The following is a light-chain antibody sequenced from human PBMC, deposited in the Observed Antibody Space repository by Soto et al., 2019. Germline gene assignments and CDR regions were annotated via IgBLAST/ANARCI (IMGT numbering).Light chain of an antibody. CDR2: DAS. CDR1: QSISNY. CDR3: QQSYSTPPGT. V-gene: IGKV1-39*01. Sequence: DIQMTQSPSSLSASVGDRVTITCRASQSISNYLNWYQQKPGKAPILLIYDASSLQSGVPSRFSGSGSGTDFTLTISSLQPEDFATYYCQQSYSTPPGTFGQGTKLEIK. J-gene: IGKJ2*01.